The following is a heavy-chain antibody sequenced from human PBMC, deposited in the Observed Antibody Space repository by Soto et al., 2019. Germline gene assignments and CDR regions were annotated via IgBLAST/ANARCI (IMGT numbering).Heavy chain of an antibody. D-gene: IGHD1-26*01. V-gene: IGHV4-59*01. J-gene: IGHJ5*02. CDR1: GGSISSYY. Sequence: QVQLQESGPGLVKPSETLSLTCTVSGGSISSYYWSWMRQPPGKGLEWIGYIYYSGSTNYNPSLKRRVTISVDTSKNQFSLKLSSVTAADTAVYYCAVFIGLRFDPWGQGTLVTVSS. CDR2: IYYSGST. CDR3: AVFIGLRFDP.